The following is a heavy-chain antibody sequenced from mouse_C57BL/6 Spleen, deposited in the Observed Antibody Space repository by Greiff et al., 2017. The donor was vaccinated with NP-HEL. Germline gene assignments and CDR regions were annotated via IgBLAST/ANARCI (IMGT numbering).Heavy chain of an antibody. Sequence: EVKLMESGGGLVKPGGSLKLSCAASGFTFSDYGMHWVRQAPEKGLEWVAYISSGSSTIYYADTVKGRFTISRDNAKNTLFLQMTSLRSEDTAMYYCARTLTGIWFAYWGQGTLVTVSA. CDR3: ARTLTGIWFAY. D-gene: IGHD4-1*01. CDR1: GFTFSDYG. CDR2: ISSGSSTI. J-gene: IGHJ3*01. V-gene: IGHV5-17*01.